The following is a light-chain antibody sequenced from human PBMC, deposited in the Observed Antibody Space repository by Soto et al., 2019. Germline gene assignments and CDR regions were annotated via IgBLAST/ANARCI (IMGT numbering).Light chain of an antibody. CDR1: QRVGSN. CDR3: QQYTSWPLT. CDR2: GIS. J-gene: IGKJ5*01. V-gene: IGKV3-15*01. Sequence: ELVLTQSPATLSVSPGERATLSCRASQRVGSNFLAWYQQTPGQAPRLLIYGISARAIGVPDRFSGSGSGTEFTLTISSLQSEDFAVYYCQQYTSWPLTFGQGTRLEIK.